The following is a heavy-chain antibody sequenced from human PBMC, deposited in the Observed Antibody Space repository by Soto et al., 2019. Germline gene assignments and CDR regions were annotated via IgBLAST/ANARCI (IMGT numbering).Heavy chain of an antibody. D-gene: IGHD6-13*01. J-gene: IGHJ5*02. CDR2: ISGSGGST. Sequence: EVQLLESGGGLVQPGGSLRLSCAASGFTFSSYAMSWVRQAPGKGLEWVSAISGSGGSTYYADSVKGRFTISRDNSKITLYLQMNSLRAEDTAVYYCAKSWGFPNWFDPWGQGTLVTVSS. CDR3: AKSWGFPNWFDP. V-gene: IGHV3-23*01. CDR1: GFTFSSYA.